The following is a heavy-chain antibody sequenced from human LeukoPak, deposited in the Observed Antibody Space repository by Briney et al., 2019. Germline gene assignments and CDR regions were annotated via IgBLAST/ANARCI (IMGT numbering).Heavy chain of an antibody. CDR3: ARDVVGRGFNYYGSGSYYDY. Sequence: PSETLSLTCTVSGGSISSYYWSWIRQPPGKGLEWMGYIYYSGSTNYNPSLKSRVTISVDTSKNQFSLKLSSVTAADTAVYYCARDVVGRGFNYYGSGSYYDYWGQGTLVTVSS. CDR1: GGSISSYY. D-gene: IGHD3-10*01. CDR2: IYYSGST. J-gene: IGHJ4*02. V-gene: IGHV4-59*01.